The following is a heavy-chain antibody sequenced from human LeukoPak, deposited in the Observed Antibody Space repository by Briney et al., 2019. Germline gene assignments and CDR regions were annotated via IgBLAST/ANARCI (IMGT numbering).Heavy chain of an antibody. V-gene: IGHV3-43*01. J-gene: IGHJ4*02. CDR2: ISWDGTT. CDR1: GFTFEDYT. CDR3: VKDLSYESSGHVLEY. Sequence: GGSLRLSCVASGFTFEDYTMHWVRQTPGKTLEWVSLISWDGTTYYTDSVKGRFTISRDNSKNSLYLQMDTLRSEDTAFYYCVKDLSYESSGHVLEYLGQGTLVTVSS. D-gene: IGHD3-22*01.